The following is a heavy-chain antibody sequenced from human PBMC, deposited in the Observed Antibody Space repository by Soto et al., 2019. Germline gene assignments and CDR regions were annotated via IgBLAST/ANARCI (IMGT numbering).Heavy chain of an antibody. D-gene: IGHD1-1*01. J-gene: IGHJ4*02. CDR3: ARKAWTRLDY. Sequence: PSETLSLTCAVYGGSFSGYYWSWIRQPPGKGLEWIGEINHSGSTNYNPSLKSRVTISVDTSKNQFSLKLSSVTAAGTAVYYCARKAWTRLDYWGQGALVTVPQ. V-gene: IGHV4-34*01. CDR2: INHSGST. CDR1: GGSFSGYY.